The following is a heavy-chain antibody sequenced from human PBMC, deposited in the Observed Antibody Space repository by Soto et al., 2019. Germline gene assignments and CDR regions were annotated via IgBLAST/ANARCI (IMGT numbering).Heavy chain of an antibody. V-gene: IGHV3-15*07. CDR3: TTDSYYYDSSDPLDY. CDR2: IKSKTDGGTT. D-gene: IGHD3-22*01. CDR1: GFTFSNAW. J-gene: IGHJ4*02. Sequence: GGSLRLSCAASGFTFSNAWMNWVRQAPGKGLEWVGRIKSKTDGGTTDYAAPVKGRFTISRDDSKNTLYLQMNSLKTEDTAVYYCTTDSYYYDSSDPLDYWGQGTLVTVSS.